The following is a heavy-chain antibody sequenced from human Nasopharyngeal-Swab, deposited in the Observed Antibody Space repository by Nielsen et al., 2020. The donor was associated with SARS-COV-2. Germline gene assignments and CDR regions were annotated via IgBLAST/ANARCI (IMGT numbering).Heavy chain of an antibody. V-gene: IGHV3-30*04. D-gene: IGHD6-13*01. CDR1: GFTFSSYA. J-gene: IGHJ4*02. CDR3: ARTGGLAATGLDY. Sequence: GESLKISCAASGFTFSSYAMHWVRQAPGKGLEWVAVISYDGSNKYYADSVKGRFTIPRDNSKNTLYLQMNRLRAEDTAVYYCARTGGLAATGLDYWGQGTLVTV. CDR2: ISYDGSNK.